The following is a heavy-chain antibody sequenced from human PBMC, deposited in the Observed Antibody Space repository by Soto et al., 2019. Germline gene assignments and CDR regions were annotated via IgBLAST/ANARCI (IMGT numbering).Heavy chain of an antibody. CDR2: ISGSGGST. J-gene: IGHJ4*02. D-gene: IGHD2-15*01. CDR1: GFTFSSYA. Sequence: GGSLRLSCAASGFTFSSYAMSWVRQAPGKGLEWVSAISGSGGSTYYADSVKGRFTISRDNSKNTLYLQMNSLRAEDTAVYYCASGYCSGGSCYAALDLFDYWGQGTLVTVSS. CDR3: ASGYCSGGSCYAALDLFDY. V-gene: IGHV3-23*01.